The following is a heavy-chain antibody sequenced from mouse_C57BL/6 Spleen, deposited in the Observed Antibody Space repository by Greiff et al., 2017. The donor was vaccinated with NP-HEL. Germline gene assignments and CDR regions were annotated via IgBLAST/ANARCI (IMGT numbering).Heavy chain of an antibody. CDR3: ARTGRSKGDDMDY. J-gene: IGHJ4*01. CDR1: GYAFSSSW. Sequence: QVQLKQSGPELVKPGASVKISCKASGYAFSSSWMNWVKQRPGKGLEWIGRIYPGGGDTNYNGKFKGKATLTADKSSSTAYMQLSSLTSEDSAVYFCARTGRSKGDDMDYWGQGTSVTVAS. CDR2: IYPGGGDT. V-gene: IGHV1-82*01.